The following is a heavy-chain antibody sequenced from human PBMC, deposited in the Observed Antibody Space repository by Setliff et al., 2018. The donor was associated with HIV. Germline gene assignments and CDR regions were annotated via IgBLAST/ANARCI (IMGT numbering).Heavy chain of an antibody. CDR1: GYTFTAYW. CDR3: ARGRQWLVHDAFDI. CDR2: IYPGDSET. V-gene: IGHV5-51*01. Sequence: PGESLKISCQGSGYTFTAYWIGWVRQMPGKGLEWMGIIYPGDSETRYSPSVQGQVIISVDKSTTTAYLQLNSLRASDTAMYYCARGRQWLVHDAFDIWGQGTMVTVSS. D-gene: IGHD6-19*01. J-gene: IGHJ3*02.